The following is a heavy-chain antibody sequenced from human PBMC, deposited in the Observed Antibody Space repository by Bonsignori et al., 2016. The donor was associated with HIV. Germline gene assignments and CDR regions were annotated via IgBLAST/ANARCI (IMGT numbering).Heavy chain of an antibody. D-gene: IGHD3-22*01. J-gene: IGHJ3*01. Sequence: QVQLQQSGPGLVRPSETLSLTCTVSGDSIRSTNYYWGWIRQSPGEGLEWIGNKHRAGSTFYNPSLGSRVTVSIDVSKNQFSLTLTSVTAADTAVYYCGRDTRFCHDDSCFSSIPGPFDLWGQGTLVTVSS. V-gene: IGHV4-39*07. CDR3: GRDTRFCHDDSCFSSIPGPFDL. CDR1: GDSIRSTNYY. CDR2: KHRAGST.